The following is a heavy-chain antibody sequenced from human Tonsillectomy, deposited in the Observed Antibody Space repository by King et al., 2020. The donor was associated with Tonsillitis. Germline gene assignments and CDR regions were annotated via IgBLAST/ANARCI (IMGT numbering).Heavy chain of an antibody. CDR1: GFTFSSYG. CDR2: ILYDGSNK. Sequence: VQLVESGGGVVQPGRSLRLSCAASGFTFSSYGMHWVRQAPGKGLEWVAVILYDGSNKYYADSWKGRFTISRDNSKNTLYLQMNSLRAEDTAVYYCARIWYSSGWYFVDYWGQGTLVTVSS. CDR3: ARIWYSSGWYFVDY. J-gene: IGHJ4*02. D-gene: IGHD6-19*01. V-gene: IGHV3-33*01.